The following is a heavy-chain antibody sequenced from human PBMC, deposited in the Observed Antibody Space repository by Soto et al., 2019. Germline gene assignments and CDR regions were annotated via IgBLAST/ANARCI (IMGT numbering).Heavy chain of an antibody. J-gene: IGHJ5*02. CDR2: INHTGGT. CDR1: GGSVNGHY. Sequence: SETLSLTCAVYGGSVNGHYWNWIRQPPGKGLEWIGEINHTGGTHYNPSLKSRVTMSVDTSKDQFSLRLSSVTAADTAIYYCATRITVFGLLIPPFDPWGQGTQVTVSS. D-gene: IGHD3-3*01. V-gene: IGHV4-34*01. CDR3: ATRITVFGLLIPPFDP.